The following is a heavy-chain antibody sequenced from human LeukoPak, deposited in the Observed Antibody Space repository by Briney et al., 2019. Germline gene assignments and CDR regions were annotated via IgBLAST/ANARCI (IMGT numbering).Heavy chain of an antibody. Sequence: ASVKVSCKASGYTFTDYFMHWVRQAPGQGLEWMGWITPNSGANYAQNFQGRATMTRDTSISTAYMELSGLRSGDSAVYYCARDRYGDGFAHLDSWGQGTLVTVSS. CDR2: ITPNSGA. D-gene: IGHD5-24*01. J-gene: IGHJ4*02. V-gene: IGHV1-2*02. CDR1: GYTFTDYF. CDR3: ARDRYGDGFAHLDS.